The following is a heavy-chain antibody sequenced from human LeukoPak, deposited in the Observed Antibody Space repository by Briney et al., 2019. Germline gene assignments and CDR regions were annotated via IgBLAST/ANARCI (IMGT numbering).Heavy chain of an antibody. D-gene: IGHD6-19*01. V-gene: IGHV1-2*04. CDR2: INPNSGGT. CDR1: GYTFTGYY. CDR3: AREDSSGWYGRSGAFDI. Sequence: ASVKVSCKASGYTFTGYYMHWVRQAPGQGLEWMGWINPNSGGTSYAQKFQGWVTMTRDTSISTAYMELSRLRSDDTAVYYCAREDSSGWYGRSGAFDIWGQGTMVTVSS. J-gene: IGHJ3*02.